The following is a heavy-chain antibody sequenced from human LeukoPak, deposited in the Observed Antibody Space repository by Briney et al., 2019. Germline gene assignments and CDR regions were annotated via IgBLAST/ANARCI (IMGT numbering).Heavy chain of an antibody. Sequence: MSSETLSLTCAVSGGSISSSNWWSWVRQPPGKGLEWIGEIYHSGSTNYDPSLKSRVTISVDTSKNQFSLKLSSVTAADTAVYYCARLGVVGALDYWGQGTLVTVSS. D-gene: IGHD1-26*01. CDR3: ARLGVVGALDY. J-gene: IGHJ4*02. CDR1: GGSISSSNW. CDR2: IYHSGST. V-gene: IGHV4-4*02.